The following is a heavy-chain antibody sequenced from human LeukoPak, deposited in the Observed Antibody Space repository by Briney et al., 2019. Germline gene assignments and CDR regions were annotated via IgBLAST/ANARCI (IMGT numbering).Heavy chain of an antibody. J-gene: IGHJ5*02. CDR1: GGSISSYY. CDR2: IYYSGST. D-gene: IGHD3-9*01. Sequence: PSETLSLTCTVSGGSISSYYWSWIRQPPGKGLEWIGYIYYSGSTNYNPSLKSRVTISVDTSKNQFSLKLSSVTAADTAVYYCARDLRTYDILTGYYPENWFDPWGQGTLVTVSS. V-gene: IGHV4-59*01. CDR3: ARDLRTYDILTGYYPENWFDP.